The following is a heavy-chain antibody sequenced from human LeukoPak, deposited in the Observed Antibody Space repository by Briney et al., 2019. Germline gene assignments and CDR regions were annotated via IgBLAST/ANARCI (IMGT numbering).Heavy chain of an antibody. V-gene: IGHV4-39*01. J-gene: IGHJ4*02. CDR2: IYYSGST. CDR3: ARGRIRSSSSYFDY. Sequence: PSETLSLTCTVSGGSISSSSYYWGWIRQPPGKGLEWIGSIYYSGSTYYNPSLKSRVTISVDTSKNQFSLKLSSVTAADTAVYYCARGRIRSSSSYFDYWGQGTLVTVSS. D-gene: IGHD6-6*01. CDR1: GGSISSSSYY.